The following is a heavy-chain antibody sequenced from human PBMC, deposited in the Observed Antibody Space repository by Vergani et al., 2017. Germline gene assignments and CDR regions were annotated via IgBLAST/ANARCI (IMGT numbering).Heavy chain of an antibody. D-gene: IGHD3-10*01. CDR3: AKNGGWVGSEYPNNWFDP. Sequence: EVQLLESGGGLVQPGGSLRLSCAASGFTFSSYAMSWVRQAPGQGLEWVSAISGSGGSTYYGDSVEGRFTISRDNSKNTLYRQMNNLRAEDPAVYYCAKNGGWVGSEYPNNWFDPWGQGTLVTVSS. CDR2: ISGSGGST. V-gene: IGHV3-23*01. J-gene: IGHJ5*02. CDR1: GFTFSSYA.